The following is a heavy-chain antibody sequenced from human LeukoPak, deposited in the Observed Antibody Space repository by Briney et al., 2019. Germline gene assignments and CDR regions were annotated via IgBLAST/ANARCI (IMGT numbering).Heavy chain of an antibody. CDR1: GVSISTYH. CDR2: IYNSGST. V-gene: IGHV4-59*01. J-gene: IGHJ4*02. CDR3: ARKDGDG. D-gene: IGHD5-24*01. Sequence: SETLSLTCTVSGVSISTYHWTWIRQPPGEGLEWIGHIYNSGSTNYNPSLRGRVTISLDTSKNQVSLKLSSVTAADTAMYYCARKDGDGWGQGTLVTVSS.